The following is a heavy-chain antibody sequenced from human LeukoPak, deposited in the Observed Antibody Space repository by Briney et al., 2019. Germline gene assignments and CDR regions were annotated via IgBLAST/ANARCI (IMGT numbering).Heavy chain of an antibody. J-gene: IGHJ6*03. V-gene: IGHV3-23*01. CDR3: AKDRGYYYMDV. D-gene: IGHD3-10*01. CDR2: ISGSGDNT. Sequence: GGSLRLSCAASGFTFSTYAMSWVRQAPGKGLEWVSGISGSGDNTNYADSVKGRFTISRDNSKNTLYLQMISLRTEDTAVYYCAKDRGYYYMDVWGKGTTVTVSS. CDR1: GFTFSTYA.